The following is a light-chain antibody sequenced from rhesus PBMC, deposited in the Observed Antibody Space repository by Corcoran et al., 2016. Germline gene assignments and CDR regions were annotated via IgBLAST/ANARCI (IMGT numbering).Light chain of an antibody. Sequence: DIQMTQSPSSLSASVGDRVTITCRASQGISNWLAWSQQKPGKDPKLLIYRATNLETGVPSRFSGSGSGTDLTLTISSLQPEDIATYYCHQHDNSPYSFGQGTKVEIK. CDR3: HQHDNSPYS. CDR2: RAT. CDR1: QGISNW. J-gene: IGKJ2*01. V-gene: IGKV1-69*01.